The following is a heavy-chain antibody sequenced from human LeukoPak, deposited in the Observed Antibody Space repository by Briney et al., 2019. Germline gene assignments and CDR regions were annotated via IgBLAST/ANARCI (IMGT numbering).Heavy chain of an antibody. CDR3: ARARFESGYCSSTSCSNWFDP. Sequence: SETLSLTCAVYGGSFSGYYWSWIRQPSGKGLEWIGEINHSGSTNYNPSLKSRVTISVDTSKNQFSLKLSSVTAADTAVYYCARARFESGYCSSTSCSNWFDPWGQGTLVTVSS. CDR2: INHSGST. D-gene: IGHD2-2*01. J-gene: IGHJ5*02. V-gene: IGHV4-34*01. CDR1: GGSFSGYY.